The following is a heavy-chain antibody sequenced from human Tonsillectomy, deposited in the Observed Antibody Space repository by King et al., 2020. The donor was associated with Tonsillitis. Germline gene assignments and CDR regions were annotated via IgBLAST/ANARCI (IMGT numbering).Heavy chain of an antibody. Sequence: QLVQSGGGLVQPGRSLRLSCTASGFAFGDYAVSWVRQAPGKGLEWVGFIRSKAYGGTIEYAASVRGRFTISRDDSKSIAYLQMNSLKTEDTAVYYCTRAGYGGNSPIGYWDQGTLVTVSS. CDR1: GFAFGDYA. J-gene: IGHJ4*02. CDR3: TRAGYGGNSPIGY. V-gene: IGHV3-49*04. D-gene: IGHD4-23*01. CDR2: IRSKAYGGTI.